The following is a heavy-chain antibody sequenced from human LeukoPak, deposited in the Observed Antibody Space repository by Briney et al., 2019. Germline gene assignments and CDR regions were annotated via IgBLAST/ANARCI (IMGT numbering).Heavy chain of an antibody. Sequence: PSETLSLTCTVSGGSISHYYWSWIRQPPGKGLEWIGYIYYSGTTNYNPSLKSRVTISVDTSRNQFSLQLRSVTAADTAVYYCAREDPQTTVPEGMDVWGQGTTVIVSS. CDR3: AREDPQTTVPEGMDV. V-gene: IGHV4-59*01. CDR2: IYYSGTT. CDR1: GGSISHYY. J-gene: IGHJ6*02. D-gene: IGHD4-17*01.